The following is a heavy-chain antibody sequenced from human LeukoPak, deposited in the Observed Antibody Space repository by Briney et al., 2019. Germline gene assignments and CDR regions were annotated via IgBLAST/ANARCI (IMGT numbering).Heavy chain of an antibody. Sequence: HPSETLSLTCAVYGGSFSGYYWSWIRQPPGKGLEWIGEINHSGSTNYNPSLKSRVTISVDTSKNQFSLKLSSVTAADTAVYYCAWSDYDFWSGTTPNWFDPWGQGTLVTVSS. CDR2: INHSGST. J-gene: IGHJ5*02. D-gene: IGHD3-3*01. CDR1: GGSFSGYY. V-gene: IGHV4-34*01. CDR3: AWSDYDFWSGTTPNWFDP.